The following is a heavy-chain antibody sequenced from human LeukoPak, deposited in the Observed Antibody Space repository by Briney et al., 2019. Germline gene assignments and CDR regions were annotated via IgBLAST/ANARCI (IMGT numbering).Heavy chain of an antibody. D-gene: IGHD3-16*01. V-gene: IGHV4-59*12. CDR2: IYYSGST. J-gene: IGHJ5*02. CDR3: ARFTPQGYGWGGYNRFDP. Sequence: SETLSLTCTVSGGSISSYYWSWIRQPPGKGLEWIGYIYYSGSTNYNPSLKSRVTISVDTSKNQFSLKLSSVTAADTAVYYCARFTPQGYGWGGYNRFDPWGQGTLVTVSS. CDR1: GGSISSYY.